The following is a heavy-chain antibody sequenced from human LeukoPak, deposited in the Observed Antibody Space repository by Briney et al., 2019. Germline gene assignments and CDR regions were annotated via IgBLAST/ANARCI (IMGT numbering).Heavy chain of an antibody. Sequence: SETLSLTCAVSGGSFSGYYWSWIRQPPGKGLEWVGEINNSGSTTYNTSLKSRVSISVDTPKNQFSLKMSSVTPADTAVHYCGRGRLTFGGVRSVGRWFDLWGQGPLVSVSS. CDR3: GRGRLTFGGVRSVGRWFDL. J-gene: IGHJ5*02. CDR1: GGSFSGYY. CDR2: INNSGST. D-gene: IGHD3-16*01. V-gene: IGHV4-34*01.